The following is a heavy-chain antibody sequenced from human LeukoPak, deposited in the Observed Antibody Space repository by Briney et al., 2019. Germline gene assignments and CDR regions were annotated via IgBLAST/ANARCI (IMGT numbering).Heavy chain of an antibody. V-gene: IGHV1-2*02. CDR1: GYTFTDYY. Sequence: ASVKVSCKASGYTFTDYYMHWLRQAPGQGLEWMGWINPHSGDTNCAQRFQGRVTMTRDTSISTVYMDLSRLRSDDSAVYFCARDLRYDSSGYCSPHFDSWGQGTLVTVSS. CDR3: ARDLRYDSSGYCSPHFDS. J-gene: IGHJ4*02. D-gene: IGHD3-22*01. CDR2: INPHSGDT.